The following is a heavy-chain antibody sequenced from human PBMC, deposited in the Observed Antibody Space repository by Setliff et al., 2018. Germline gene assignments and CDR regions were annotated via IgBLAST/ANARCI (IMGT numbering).Heavy chain of an antibody. Sequence: PGESLKISCKGSGYSFTSYCIGWVRQTPGKGLEWMGSVYPGDSDTRYRQSSQGQVTISADKSISTAYLQWTSLKASDTAMYYCARYDSSGYHYYYGMDVWGQGTTGTVSS. J-gene: IGHJ6*02. CDR3: ARYDSSGYHYYYGMDV. V-gene: IGHV5-51*01. D-gene: IGHD3-22*01. CDR1: GYSFTSYC. CDR2: VYPGDSDT.